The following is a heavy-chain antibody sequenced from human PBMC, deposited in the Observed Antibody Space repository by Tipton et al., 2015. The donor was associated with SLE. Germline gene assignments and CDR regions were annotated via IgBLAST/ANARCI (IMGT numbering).Heavy chain of an antibody. V-gene: IGHV1-2*02. Sequence: QLVQSGAEVKKPGASVAVPCKASGYTFTGHYIHWVRQAPGQGLEWMGWINPDSGGTNYAQNFQGRVTMTRERSISTVYMELSRLRLDDTAVYYCARQLSATYYYYMDVWGRGTTVTVSS. J-gene: IGHJ6*03. CDR3: ARQLSATYYYYMDV. D-gene: IGHD2-15*01. CDR1: GYTFTGHY. CDR2: INPDSGGT.